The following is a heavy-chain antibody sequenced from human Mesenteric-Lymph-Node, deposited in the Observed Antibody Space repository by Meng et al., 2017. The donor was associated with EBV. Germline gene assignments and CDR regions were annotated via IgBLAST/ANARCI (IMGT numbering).Heavy chain of an antibody. CDR1: GDSISSSNW. V-gene: IGHV4-4*02. J-gene: IGHJ4*02. Sequence: VQLRGSGPGLVKPSGTLSLTCAVSGDSISSSNWWNWVRQSPGKGLEWIGEIYPTGSTNYSPSFESRVTMSVDKSKNQFSLILNSVTAADTAMYYCARGVLFRGVIDLYYFDYWGQGTLVTVSS. CDR2: IYPTGST. CDR3: ARGVLFRGVIDLYYFDY. D-gene: IGHD2-21*01.